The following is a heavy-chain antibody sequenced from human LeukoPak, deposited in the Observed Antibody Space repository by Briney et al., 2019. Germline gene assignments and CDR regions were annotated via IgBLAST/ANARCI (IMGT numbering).Heavy chain of an antibody. J-gene: IGHJ3*02. D-gene: IGHD3-10*01. Sequence: KSSETLSLTCTVSGGSISSYYWSWIRQPPGKGLEWIGYIYYSGSTNYNPSLKSRVTISVDRSKNQFSLKLSSVTAADTAVYYCARTKITMVRGVIINAFDIWGQGTMVTVSS. CDR3: ARTKITMVRGVIINAFDI. CDR2: IYYSGST. V-gene: IGHV4-59*12. CDR1: GGSISSYY.